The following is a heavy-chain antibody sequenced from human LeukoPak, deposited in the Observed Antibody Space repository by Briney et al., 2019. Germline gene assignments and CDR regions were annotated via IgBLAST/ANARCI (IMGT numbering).Heavy chain of an antibody. CDR1: GGSFSGSY. CDR3: ARLLNYDILTGYNIEDY. Sequence: SETLSLTCVVYGGSFSGSYWSWIRQPPGKGLEWIGEINHSGSTNYNPSLKSRVTMSVDTSKNQFSLNLSSVTAADTAVYYCARLLNYDILTGYNIEDYWGQGTLVTVSS. D-gene: IGHD3-9*01. CDR2: INHSGST. J-gene: IGHJ4*02. V-gene: IGHV4-34*01.